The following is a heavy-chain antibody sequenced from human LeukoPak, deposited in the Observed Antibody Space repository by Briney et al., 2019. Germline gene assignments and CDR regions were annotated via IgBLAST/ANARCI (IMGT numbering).Heavy chain of an antibody. CDR1: GFTFSSYA. CDR2: ICGSGSTT. Sequence: GGSLRLSCAPSGFTFSSYAMNRVRQAPGEGLEWVSAICGSGSTTYYADSVKGRFTISRDNSKNTLFLQMNSLRAEDTAVYYCAKAGQQLGWYYFDYWGQGTLVTVSS. J-gene: IGHJ4*02. V-gene: IGHV3-23*01. D-gene: IGHD6-13*01. CDR3: AKAGQQLGWYYFDY.